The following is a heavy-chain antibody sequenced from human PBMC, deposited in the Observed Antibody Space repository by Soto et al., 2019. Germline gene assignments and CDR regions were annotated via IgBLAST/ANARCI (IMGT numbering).Heavy chain of an antibody. CDR1: GYTLTDLS. V-gene: IGHV1-24*01. J-gene: IGHJ4*02. Sequence: GASVKVSCKVSGYTLTDLSMHWVRQAPGKGLEWMGGFDPEDGETIYAQKFQGRVTMAEDTSTDTAYMELSSLRSEDTAVYYCATVPYYYDSSGYSLGYWGQGTLVTVSS. CDR2: FDPEDGET. D-gene: IGHD3-22*01. CDR3: ATVPYYYDSSGYSLGY.